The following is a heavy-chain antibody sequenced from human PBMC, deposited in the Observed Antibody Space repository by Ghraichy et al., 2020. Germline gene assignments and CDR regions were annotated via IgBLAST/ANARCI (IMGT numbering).Heavy chain of an antibody. V-gene: IGHV3-43D*03. Sequence: GGSLRLSCAASGFTFDDYAMHWVRQAPGKGLEWVSLISWDGGSTYYADSVKGRFTISRDNSKNSLYLQMNSLRAEDTALYYCAKDKGLGSSSWSVFDYWGQGTLVTVSS. CDR2: ISWDGGST. CDR1: GFTFDDYA. CDR3: AKDKGLGSSSWSVFDY. J-gene: IGHJ4*02. D-gene: IGHD6-13*01.